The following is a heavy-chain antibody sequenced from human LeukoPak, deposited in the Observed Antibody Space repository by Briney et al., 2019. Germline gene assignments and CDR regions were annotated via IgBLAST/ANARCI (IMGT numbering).Heavy chain of an antibody. CDR1: GGSISSYY. J-gene: IGHJ4*02. Sequence: SETLSLTCTVSGGSISSYYWSWIRQPPGKGLEWIGSIYYSGSTYYNPSLKSRVTISVDTSKNQFSLKLSSVTAADTAVYYCARSYSRVDSLLWFGEYRGYYFDYWGQGTLVTVSS. V-gene: IGHV4-59*05. CDR3: ARSYSRVDSLLWFGEYRGYYFDY. CDR2: IYYSGST. D-gene: IGHD3-10*01.